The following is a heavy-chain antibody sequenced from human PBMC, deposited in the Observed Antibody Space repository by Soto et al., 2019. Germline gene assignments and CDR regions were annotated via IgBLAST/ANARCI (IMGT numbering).Heavy chain of an antibody. Sequence: GGSLRLSCAASGFTFSSYGMHWVRQAPGKGLEWVAVISYDGSNKYYADSVKGRFTISRDNSKNTLYLQMNSLRAEDTAVYYCAKDPTLLHSSGWRVYGMDVWGQGTTVTVSS. CDR2: ISYDGSNK. J-gene: IGHJ6*02. CDR1: GFTFSSYG. CDR3: AKDPTLLHSSGWRVYGMDV. D-gene: IGHD6-19*01. V-gene: IGHV3-30*18.